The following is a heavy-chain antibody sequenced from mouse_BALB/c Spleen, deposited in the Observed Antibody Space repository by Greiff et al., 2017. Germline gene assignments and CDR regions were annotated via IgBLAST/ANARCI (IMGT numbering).Heavy chain of an antibody. D-gene: IGHD1-1*01. V-gene: IGHV14-1*02. CDR1: GFNIKDYY. CDR3: ARDYGSRFAY. CDR2: IDPENGNT. Sequence: VQLQQSGAELVRPGALVKLSCKASGFNIKDYYMYWVKQRPEQGLEWIGWIDPENGNTIYDPKFQGKASITADTSSNTAYLQLSSLTSEDTAVYYCARDYGSRFAYWGQGTLVTVSA. J-gene: IGHJ3*01.